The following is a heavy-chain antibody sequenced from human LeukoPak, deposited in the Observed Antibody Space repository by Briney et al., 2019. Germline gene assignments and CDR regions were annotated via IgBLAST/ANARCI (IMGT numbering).Heavy chain of an antibody. CDR2: IKQDGSEK. CDR3: AREKIITIVEYYMGV. Sequence: GGSLRLSCAASGFTFSSYWMSWVRQAPGKGLEWVANIKQDGSEKYYVDSVKGRFTISRDNAKNSLYLQMNSLRAEDTAVYYCAREKIITIVEYYMGVWGKGTTVTVSS. CDR1: GFTFSSYW. V-gene: IGHV3-7*01. J-gene: IGHJ6*03. D-gene: IGHD1-26*01.